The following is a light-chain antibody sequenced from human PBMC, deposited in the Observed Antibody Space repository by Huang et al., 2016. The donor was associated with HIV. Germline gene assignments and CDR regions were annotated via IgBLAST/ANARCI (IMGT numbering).Light chain of an antibody. J-gene: IGKJ4*01. CDR2: KES. CDR1: HSINTW. CDR3: QQYNNYPT. Sequence: DIQMTQSPSTLSASVGDRVTITCRASHSINTWLAWYQQKPGRAPNLLIYKESPLESGVPSRFSGSGSGTEFTLTISSLQPDDFATYYCQQYNNYPTFGGGTKVEIK. V-gene: IGKV1-5*03.